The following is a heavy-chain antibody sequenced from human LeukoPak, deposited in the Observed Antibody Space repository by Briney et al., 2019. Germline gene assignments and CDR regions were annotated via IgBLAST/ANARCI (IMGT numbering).Heavy chain of an antibody. CDR3: ARVPSGIAAFDY. J-gene: IGHJ4*02. CDR1: GFTFSSYA. D-gene: IGHD6-25*01. Sequence: GGSLRLSCAASGFTFSSYAMHWVRQAPGQGLEWVAVISYDGSNKYYADSVKGRFTISRDNSKNTLYLQMNSLRAEDTAVYYCARVPSGIAAFDYWGQGTLVTVSS. V-gene: IGHV3-30-3*01. CDR2: ISYDGSNK.